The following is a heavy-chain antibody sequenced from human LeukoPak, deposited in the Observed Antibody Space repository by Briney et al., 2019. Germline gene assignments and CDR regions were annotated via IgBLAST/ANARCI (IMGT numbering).Heavy chain of an antibody. CDR2: IHYRGST. CDR1: GDSINSSSYC. Sequence: SETLSLTCTVSGDSINSSSYCWGWIRQPPGKGLEWIGSIHYRGSTYYNPSLKSRVTISVDTSKNQFSLKLSSVTAADTAVYYCARFYLNAFDIWGQGTMVTVSS. D-gene: IGHD3-16*02. J-gene: IGHJ3*02. V-gene: IGHV4-39*01. CDR3: ARFYLNAFDI.